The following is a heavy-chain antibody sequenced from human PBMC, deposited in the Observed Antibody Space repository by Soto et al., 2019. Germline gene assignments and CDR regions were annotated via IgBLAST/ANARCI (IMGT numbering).Heavy chain of an antibody. CDR3: ARDRKAFNSGCSMDRGGYDYWYFEL. CDR2: ISAYNGNT. J-gene: IGHJ2*01. V-gene: IGHV1-18*01. CDR1: GYTFTSYG. Sequence: AAVKPSCKASGYTFTSYGISWVRQAPGQGLEWMGWISAYNGNTNYAQKLQGRVTMTTDTSTSTAYMELRSLRSDDTAVYYCARDRKAFNSGCSMDRGGYDYWYFELWGRGSLDTVSS. D-gene: IGHD3-10*01.